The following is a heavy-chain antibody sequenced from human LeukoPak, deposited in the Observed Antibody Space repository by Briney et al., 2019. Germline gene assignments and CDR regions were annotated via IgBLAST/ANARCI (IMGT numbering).Heavy chain of an antibody. Sequence: GGSLRLSCAASGFTFSSYGMHWVRQAPGKGREGVAFIRYDGSNKYYADSVKGRFTISRDNSKNTLYLQMNSLRAEDTAVYYCAKDKQQLALDAFDIWGQGTMVTVSS. CDR1: GFTFSSYG. D-gene: IGHD6-13*01. CDR3: AKDKQQLALDAFDI. CDR2: IRYDGSNK. V-gene: IGHV3-30*02. J-gene: IGHJ3*02.